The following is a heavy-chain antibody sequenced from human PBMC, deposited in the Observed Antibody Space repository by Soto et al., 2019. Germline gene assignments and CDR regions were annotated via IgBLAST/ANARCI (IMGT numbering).Heavy chain of an antibody. CDR2: ISYDGSNK. D-gene: IGHD3-22*01. Sequence: QVQLVESGGGVVQPGRSLRLSCAASGFTFSSYAMHWVRQAPGKGLEWVAVISYDGSNKYYADSVKGRFTISRDNSKNTLYLQMNSLRAEDTAVYYCARGTASITMIVVVINLDYWGQGTLVTVSS. J-gene: IGHJ4*02. CDR3: ARGTASITMIVVVINLDY. V-gene: IGHV3-30-3*01. CDR1: GFTFSSYA.